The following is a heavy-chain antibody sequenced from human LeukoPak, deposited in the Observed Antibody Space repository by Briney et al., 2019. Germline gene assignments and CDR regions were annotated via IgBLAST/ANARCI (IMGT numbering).Heavy chain of an antibody. Sequence: GGSLRLSCAASGFTFSNAWMSWVRQAPGKGLEWVSAISGDGKSTYYAESMKGRFTLSRDNSKDTLYLQMNSLRAEDTAVYYCASSRVYGSHDYWGQGTLVTVPS. J-gene: IGHJ4*02. CDR2: ISGDGKST. D-gene: IGHD3-10*01. V-gene: IGHV3-23*01. CDR1: GFTFSNAW. CDR3: ASSRVYGSHDY.